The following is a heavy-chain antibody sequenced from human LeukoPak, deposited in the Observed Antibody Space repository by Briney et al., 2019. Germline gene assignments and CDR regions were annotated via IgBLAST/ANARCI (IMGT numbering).Heavy chain of an antibody. CDR1: GGSISSYY. D-gene: IGHD2-21*02. J-gene: IGHJ3*02. CDR3: ARQWRAYCGGDCYPDAFDI. CDR2: IYYSGST. V-gene: IGHV4-59*08. Sequence: PSETLSLTCTVSGGSISSYYWSWIRQPPGKGLEWIGYIYYSGSTNYNPSLKSRVTISVDTSKNQFSLKLSSVTAADTAVYYCARQWRAYCGGDCYPDAFDIWGQGTMVTVSS.